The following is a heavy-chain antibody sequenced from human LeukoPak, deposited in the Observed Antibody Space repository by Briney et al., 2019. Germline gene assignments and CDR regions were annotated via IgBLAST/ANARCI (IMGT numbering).Heavy chain of an antibody. J-gene: IGHJ4*02. Sequence: SETLSLTCTVSGGSISDNYWSWIRQPPGKGLEWIGYAYYSGHTNYNSSLKSRVTMSLDTSKNQFSLKLSSVTAADTAVYYCARGGAYYDYVWGSYRYETPLDYWGQGTLVTVSS. D-gene: IGHD3-16*02. V-gene: IGHV4-59*12. CDR1: GGSISDNY. CDR2: AYYSGHT. CDR3: ARGGAYYDYVWGSYRYETPLDY.